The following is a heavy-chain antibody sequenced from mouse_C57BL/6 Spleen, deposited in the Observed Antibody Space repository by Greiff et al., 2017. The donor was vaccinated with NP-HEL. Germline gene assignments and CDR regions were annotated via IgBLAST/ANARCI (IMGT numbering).Heavy chain of an antibody. CDR1: GFTFSSYA. J-gene: IGHJ4*01. V-gene: IGHV5-4*01. Sequence: EVHLVESGGGLVKPGGSLKLSCAASGFTFSSYAMSWVRQTPEKRLEWVATISDGGSYTSYPDNVKGRFTISRDNAKNNLYLQMSHLKSEDTAMYYCARGGDSSGYCAMDYWGQGASVTVSS. CDR2: ISDGGSYT. D-gene: IGHD3-2*02. CDR3: ARGGDSSGYCAMDY.